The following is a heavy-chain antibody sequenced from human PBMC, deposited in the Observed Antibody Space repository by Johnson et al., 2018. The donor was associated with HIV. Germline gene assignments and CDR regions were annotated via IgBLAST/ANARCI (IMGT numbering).Heavy chain of an antibody. Sequence: VQLVESGGGVVQPGRSLRLSCAASGFTFSSYGMHWVRQAPGKGLEWVSYISSSGSTIYYADSVKGRFTISRDNAKNSLYLQMNSLRAEDTAVYYCARDRIRSSHAFDIWGQGTMVTVSS. CDR2: ISSSGSTI. CDR3: ARDRIRSSHAFDI. D-gene: IGHD6-6*01. V-gene: IGHV3-48*04. CDR1: GFTFSSYG. J-gene: IGHJ3*02.